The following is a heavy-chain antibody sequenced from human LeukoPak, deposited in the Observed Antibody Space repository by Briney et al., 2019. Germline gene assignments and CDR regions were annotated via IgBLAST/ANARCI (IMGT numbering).Heavy chain of an antibody. CDR3: ARRYCSSTTCRGWFDP. CDR2: MNPNSGNT. V-gene: IGHV1-8*01. J-gene: IGHJ5*02. Sequence: ASVKVSCKASGYTFTSYDINWVRQATGQGLEWMGWMNPNSGNTGYAQKFQGRVTMTRNTSISTAYMELSSLRSEDTAVYYRARRYCSSTTCRGWFDPWGQGTLVTVSS. CDR1: GYTFTSYD. D-gene: IGHD2-2*01.